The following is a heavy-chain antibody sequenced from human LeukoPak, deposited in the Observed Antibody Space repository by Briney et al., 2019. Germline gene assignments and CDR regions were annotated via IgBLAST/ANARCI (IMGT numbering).Heavy chain of an antibody. D-gene: IGHD3-22*01. CDR3: ARVCYYDSSGYGLDI. V-gene: IGHV1-18*01. J-gene: IGHJ3*02. CDR1: GGTFSSYA. Sequence: ASVKVSCKASGGTFSSYAISWVRQAPGQGLEWMGWISAYNGNTNYAQKLQGRVTMTTDTSTSTAYMELRSLRSDDTAVYYCARVCYYDSSGYGLDIWGQGTMVTVSS. CDR2: ISAYNGNT.